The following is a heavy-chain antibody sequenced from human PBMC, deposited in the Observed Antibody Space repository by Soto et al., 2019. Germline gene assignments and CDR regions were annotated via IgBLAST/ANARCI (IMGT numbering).Heavy chain of an antibody. V-gene: IGHV3-48*02. Sequence: SLRLSCASSGFTFSSYIMNWVRQAPGKGLEWVSYISSSSSTIYYADSVKGRFTIFRDNAKNSLYLQMNSLRDEDTAVYYCARDLVRGVIHYYYGMDVWGQGTTVTVSS. CDR1: GFTFSSYI. J-gene: IGHJ6*02. CDR3: ARDLVRGVIHYYYGMDV. D-gene: IGHD3-10*01. CDR2: ISSSSSTI.